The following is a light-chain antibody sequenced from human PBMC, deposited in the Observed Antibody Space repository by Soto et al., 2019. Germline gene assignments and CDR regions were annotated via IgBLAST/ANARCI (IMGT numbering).Light chain of an antibody. CDR3: HQYDNSPLT. J-gene: IGKJ4*01. CDR2: GAS. Sequence: EIVLTQSPGTLSLSPGERATLSCRASQSVSSSHLAWYQQKPGQAPRLLIYGASSRATGIPDRFSGSGSGTDFTLTISRLEPEDFALYYCHQYDNSPLTFGGGTKVDIK. V-gene: IGKV3-20*01. CDR1: QSVSSSH.